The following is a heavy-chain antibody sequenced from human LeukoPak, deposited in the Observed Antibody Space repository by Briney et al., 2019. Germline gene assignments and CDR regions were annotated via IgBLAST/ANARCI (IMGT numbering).Heavy chain of an antibody. J-gene: IGHJ4*02. Sequence: GGSLRLSCAASGFTFSSYAMNWVRQAPGKGLEWVSTVSGGAGSTYYADSVKGRFTISRDNSKNTLYLQMNSLRAEDTAVYYCVYYYDSSGYYYFDYWGQGTLVTVSS. CDR1: GFTFSSYA. CDR2: VSGGAGST. CDR3: VYYYDSSGYYYFDY. D-gene: IGHD3-22*01. V-gene: IGHV3-23*01.